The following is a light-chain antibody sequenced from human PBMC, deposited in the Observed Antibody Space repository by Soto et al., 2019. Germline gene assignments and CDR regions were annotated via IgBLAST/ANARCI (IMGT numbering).Light chain of an antibody. J-gene: IGLJ2*01. CDR2: DVI. Sequence: QSALTQPASVSGSPGKSITISCTGTSSDVGGYNYVSWYQQHPGKAPKLMIYDVINRPSGASNRFSGAKSGSTSSLTISGLKAADGADYCCRSYPRSTNPVFAGWTKLNVL. V-gene: IGLV2-14*01. CDR1: SSDVGGYNY. CDR3: RSYPRSTNPV.